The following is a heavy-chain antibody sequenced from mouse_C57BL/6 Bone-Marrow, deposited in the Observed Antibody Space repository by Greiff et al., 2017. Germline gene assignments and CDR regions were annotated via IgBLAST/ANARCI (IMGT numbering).Heavy chain of an antibody. V-gene: IGHV6-6*01. CDR1: GFTFSDAW. CDR2: IRNKANNHAT. CDR3: TAGSSYDWYFDV. D-gene: IGHD1-1*01. Sequence: DVHLVESGGGLVQPGGSMKLSCAASGFTFSDAWMDWVRQSPEKGLEWVAEIRNKANNHATYYAESVKGRFTISRDDSKSSVYLQMNSLRAEDTGIYYCTAGSSYDWYFDVWGTGTTVTVSS. J-gene: IGHJ1*03.